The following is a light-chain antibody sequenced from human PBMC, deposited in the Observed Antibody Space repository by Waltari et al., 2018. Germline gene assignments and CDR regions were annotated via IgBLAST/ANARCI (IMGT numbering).Light chain of an antibody. Sequence: EIVLTQSPATLSLSPGDRATRSCRASQSVSSYLAWYQQKPGQAPRLPIYDASNRATGIPARFSGSGSGTDFTLTISSLEPEDFAVYYCQQRSNWPPFGGGTKVEIK. CDR3: QQRSNWPP. V-gene: IGKV3-11*01. CDR1: QSVSSY. CDR2: DAS. J-gene: IGKJ4*01.